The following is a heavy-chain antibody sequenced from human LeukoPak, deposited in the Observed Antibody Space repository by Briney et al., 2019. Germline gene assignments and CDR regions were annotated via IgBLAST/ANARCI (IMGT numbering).Heavy chain of an antibody. D-gene: IGHD3-3*01. CDR2: IYSGGST. J-gene: IGHJ4*02. CDR3: ATDYDFWNGYYMEFDH. V-gene: IGHV3-53*05. Sequence: GGSLRLSCAASGFTASSNYMSWVRQAPGKGLKWVSVIYSGGSTYYADSVKGRFTISRDNSKNTLYLQMNSLRAEHTAGYYCATDYDFWNGYYMEFDHWGQGTLVTVSS. CDR1: GFTASSNY.